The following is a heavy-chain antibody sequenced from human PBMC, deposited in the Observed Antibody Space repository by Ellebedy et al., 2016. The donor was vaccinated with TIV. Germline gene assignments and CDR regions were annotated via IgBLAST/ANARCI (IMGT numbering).Heavy chain of an antibody. J-gene: IGHJ4*02. Sequence: GESLKISCKGSGYSFATHWIGWVRQMPGKGLEWMGIIYPGDSHTRYSPSFQGQVTISADKSISTAYLQWSSLKASDTAMYYCAKQAPAAGGVDHWGQGTLVTVSS. CDR3: AKQAPAAGGVDH. CDR2: IYPGDSHT. CDR1: GYSFATHW. V-gene: IGHV5-51*01. D-gene: IGHD1-1*01.